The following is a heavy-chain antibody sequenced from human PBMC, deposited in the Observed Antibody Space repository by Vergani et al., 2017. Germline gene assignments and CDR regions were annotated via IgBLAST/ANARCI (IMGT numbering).Heavy chain of an antibody. CDR2: ISGSGGST. CDR1: GFTLSNHD. V-gene: IGHV3-23*04. CDR3: AKAKPRNSGYNYLYYYHAMDV. Sequence: VQLVESGGGVVQRGGSLRLSCATSGFTLSNHDMQWIRQAPGKGLEWVSGISGSGGSTYYAGSVKGRFTISRDSSKNTLYLQMNSLSAGDTAVYYCAKAKPRNSGYNYLYYYHAMDVWGQGTTFTVSS. J-gene: IGHJ6*02. D-gene: IGHD5-12*01.